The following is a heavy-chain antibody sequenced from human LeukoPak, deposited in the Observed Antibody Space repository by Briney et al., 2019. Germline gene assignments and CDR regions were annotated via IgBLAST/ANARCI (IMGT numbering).Heavy chain of an antibody. D-gene: IGHD1-26*01. CDR1: GGSISSYY. V-gene: IGHV4-59*01. CDR2: IYYSGST. J-gene: IGHJ5*02. Sequence: PSQTLSLTCTVSGGSISSYYWSWIRQPPGKGLEWIGYIYYSGSTNYNPSLKSRVTISVDTSKNQFSLKLSSVTAADTAVYYCARGDGSYYGGFDPWGQGTLVTVSS. CDR3: ARGDGSYYGGFDP.